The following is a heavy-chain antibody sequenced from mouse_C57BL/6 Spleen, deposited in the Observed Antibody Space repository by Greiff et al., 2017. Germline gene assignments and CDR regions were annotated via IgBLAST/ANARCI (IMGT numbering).Heavy chain of an antibody. J-gene: IGHJ1*03. CDR3: ARPVVAPYWYFDV. CDR1: GYTFTSSW. Sequence: QVQLQQPGPELVKPGASVKFSCKASGYTFTSSWMNWVKQRPGQGLEWIGMIHPNSVSTNYNVQFKITATLTVNNSSSTASMHLRSLTSGGSAVYYCARPVVAPYWYFDVWGKGTTVTVAS. D-gene: IGHD1-1*01. CDR2: IHPNSVST. V-gene: IGHV1-64*01.